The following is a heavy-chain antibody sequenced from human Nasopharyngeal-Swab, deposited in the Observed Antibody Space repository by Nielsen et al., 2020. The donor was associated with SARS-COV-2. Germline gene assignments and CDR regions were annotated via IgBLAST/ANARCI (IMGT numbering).Heavy chain of an antibody. CDR2: ISYDGSNK. CDR1: GFTFSSYA. Sequence: GGSLRLSCAASGFTFSSYAMHWVRQAPGKGLEWVAVISYDGSNKYYADSVKGRFTISRDNSKNTLYLQMNSLRAEDTAVYYCARSAGGSYYAAFDIWGQGTMVTVSS. CDR3: ARSAGGSYYAAFDI. J-gene: IGHJ3*02. V-gene: IGHV3-30-3*01. D-gene: IGHD1-26*01.